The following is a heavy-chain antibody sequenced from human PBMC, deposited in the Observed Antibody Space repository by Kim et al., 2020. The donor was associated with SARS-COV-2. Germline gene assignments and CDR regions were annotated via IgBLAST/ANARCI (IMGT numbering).Heavy chain of an antibody. D-gene: IGHD5-18*01. V-gene: IGHV3-23*01. CDR1: GFTFSSYA. CDR3: AKPPGRGYSYGLHAFDI. J-gene: IGHJ3*02. Sequence: GGSLRLSCAASGFTFSSYAMSWVRQAPGKGLEWVSAISGSGGSTYYADSVKGRFTISRDNSKNTLYLQMNSLRAEDTAVYYCAKPPGRGYSYGLHAFDIWGQGTMVTVSS. CDR2: ISGSGGST.